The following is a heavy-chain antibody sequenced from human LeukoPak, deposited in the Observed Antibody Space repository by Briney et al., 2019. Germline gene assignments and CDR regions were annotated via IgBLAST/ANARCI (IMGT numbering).Heavy chain of an antibody. CDR1: GGSISSSSYY. CDR3: ARDYYDSSGYFDY. V-gene: IGHV4-39*07. D-gene: IGHD3-22*01. Sequence: SETLSLTCTVSGGSISSSSYYWAWIRQPPGKGLEWIGSIYYSGNTYYNPSLKSRVTISVDTSKNQFSLKLTSVTAADTAVYYCARDYYDSSGYFDYWGQGILVTVSS. J-gene: IGHJ4*02. CDR2: IYYSGNT.